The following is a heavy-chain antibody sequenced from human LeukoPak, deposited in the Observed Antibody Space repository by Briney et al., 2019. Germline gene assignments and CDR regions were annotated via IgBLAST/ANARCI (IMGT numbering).Heavy chain of an antibody. J-gene: IGHJ4*02. Sequence: SETLSLTCTVSGGSISSSSYYWGWIRQPPGKGLEWIGSIYYSGSTYYNPSPKSRVTISVDTSKNQFSLKLSSVTAADTAVYYCARLYRSSGWSTPYYFDYWGQGTLVTVSS. D-gene: IGHD6-19*01. CDR1: GGSISSSSYY. CDR3: ARLYRSSGWSTPYYFDY. V-gene: IGHV4-39*01. CDR2: IYYSGST.